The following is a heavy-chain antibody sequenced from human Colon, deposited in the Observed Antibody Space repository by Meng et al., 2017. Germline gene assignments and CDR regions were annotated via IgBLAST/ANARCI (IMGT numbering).Heavy chain of an antibody. V-gene: IGHV3-11*01. CDR1: GFTFSDYY. J-gene: IGHJ3*02. Sequence: GESLKISFAASGFTFSDYYMSWIRTAPGKGLEWGSYISSSGSNIYYADSVKGRFTISRDNAKNSLYLQMNRLRAEDTAVYYCARALGRWLQVVGLVGPNDAFDIWGQGTMVTVSS. CDR2: ISSSGSNI. D-gene: IGHD5-24*01. CDR3: ARALGRWLQVVGLVGPNDAFDI.